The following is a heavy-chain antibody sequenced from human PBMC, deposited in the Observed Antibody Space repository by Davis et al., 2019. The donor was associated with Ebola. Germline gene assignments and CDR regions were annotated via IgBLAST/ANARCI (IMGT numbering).Heavy chain of an antibody. J-gene: IGHJ4*02. V-gene: IGHV3-23*01. CDR1: GVTFTTAW. D-gene: IGHD3-22*01. CDR2: ISGSGDST. CDR3: ARDPSSYDSAGWGF. Sequence: ESLKISCEVSGVTFTTAWLTWVRQAPGKGLEWVSSISGSGDSTYYADSVKGRLTISRDNTKNTLFLQMNSLRAEDTAVYYCARDPSSYDSAGWGFWGQGTLVTVSS.